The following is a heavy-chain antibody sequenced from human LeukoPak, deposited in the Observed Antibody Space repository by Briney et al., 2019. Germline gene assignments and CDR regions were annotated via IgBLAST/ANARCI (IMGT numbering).Heavy chain of an antibody. CDR2: ISVSAGSA. CDR3: ATLRNIWFGDLWS. Sequence: GGSLRLSCAASGFTFSSYAMSWVRQAPGKGLEWVSTISVSAGSAYYADSVKGRFTISRDNSKNTLYLQMNSLRAEDTAVYYCATLRNIWFGDLWSWGQGTLVTVSS. J-gene: IGHJ5*02. V-gene: IGHV3-23*01. CDR1: GFTFSSYA. D-gene: IGHD3-10*01.